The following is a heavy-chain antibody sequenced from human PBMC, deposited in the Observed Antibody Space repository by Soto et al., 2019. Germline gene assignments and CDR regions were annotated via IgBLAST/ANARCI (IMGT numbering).Heavy chain of an antibody. Sequence: ASVKVSCAASGFTFSSYAMSWVRQAPGKGLERVSTISGTGSNTYYADSVKGRFTISRDNSKNRLYLQMNSLRAEDTAIYYCAKRASNWALDYWGQGTLVTVSS. CDR1: GFTFSSYA. J-gene: IGHJ4*02. CDR2: ISGTGSNT. V-gene: IGHV3-23*01. CDR3: AKRASNWALDY. D-gene: IGHD6-13*01.